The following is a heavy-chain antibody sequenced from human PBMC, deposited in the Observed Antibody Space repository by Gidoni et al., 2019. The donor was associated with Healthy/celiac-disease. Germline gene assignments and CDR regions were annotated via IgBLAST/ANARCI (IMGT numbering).Heavy chain of an antibody. CDR2: ISSSSSYI. CDR3: ARFTEGG. V-gene: IGHV3-21*01. D-gene: IGHD3-16*01. J-gene: IGHJ6*04. Sequence: EVQLVESVGGLVKPGGSLRLSCAASGFTFSSYSMNWVRQAPGKGLEWVSSISSSSSYIYYAESVKGRFTSYRDNAKNSLYLQMNSLRAEETAVYYCARFTEGGWGKGTTVTVSS. CDR1: GFTFSSYS.